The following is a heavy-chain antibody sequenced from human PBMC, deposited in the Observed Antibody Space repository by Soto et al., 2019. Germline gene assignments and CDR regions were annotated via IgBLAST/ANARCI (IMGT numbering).Heavy chain of an antibody. V-gene: IGHV3-30*18. D-gene: IGHD2-15*01. Sequence: QVQLVESGGGVVQPGRSLRLSCAASGVTFSSYGMHWVRQAPGKGLEWVALISYDASNKYYADSVKGPFTISRYNSKNTRYLQMTRLRAEDTAVYSCAQWSPQDCRGGSCYFYSSPYWGEGTLVTVSS. CDR1: GVTFSSYG. J-gene: IGHJ4*02. CDR2: ISYDASNK. CDR3: AQWSPQDCRGGSCYFYSSPY.